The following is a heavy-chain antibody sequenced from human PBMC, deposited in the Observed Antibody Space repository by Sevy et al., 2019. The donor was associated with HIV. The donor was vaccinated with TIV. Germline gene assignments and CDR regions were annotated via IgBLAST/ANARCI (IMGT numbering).Heavy chain of an antibody. D-gene: IGHD5-18*01. CDR3: ARGGYGAFDI. V-gene: IGHV6-1*01. CDR2: TLYRYKWSN. J-gene: IGHJ3*02. Sequence: KQSQTLSLTCAISGDDVSSNTAAWNWIRQSPSRGLEWLGRTLYRYKWSNDYTESVKSRITVIPDTSRNQFSLQLNSVTPEDTAVYYCARGGYGAFDIWGQGTMVTVSS. CDR1: GDDVSSNTAA.